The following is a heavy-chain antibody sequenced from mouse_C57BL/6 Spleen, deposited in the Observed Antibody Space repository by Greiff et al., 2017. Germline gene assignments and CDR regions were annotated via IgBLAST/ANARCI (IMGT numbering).Heavy chain of an antibody. CDR2: ISYDGSN. CDR1: GYSITSGYY. D-gene: IGHD2-3*01. CDR3: ARGDLYDGYYVDY. Sequence: VQLKESGPGLVKPSQSLSLTCSVTGYSITSGYYWNWIRQFPGNKLEWMGYISYDGSNNYNPSLKNRISITRDTSKNQFFLKLNSVTTEDTATYYCARGDLYDGYYVDYWGQGTTLTVSS. V-gene: IGHV3-6*01. J-gene: IGHJ2*01.